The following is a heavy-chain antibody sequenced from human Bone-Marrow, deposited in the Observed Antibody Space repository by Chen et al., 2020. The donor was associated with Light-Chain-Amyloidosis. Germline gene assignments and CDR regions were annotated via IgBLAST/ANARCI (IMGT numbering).Heavy chain of an antibody. CDR2: ICDDGINK. V-gene: IGHV3-33*01. D-gene: IGHD6-13*01. Sequence: QVQLVESGGGVVQPGRSLRLSCAASGFTFSSYGMHWVRQAPGKGLAWVAVICDDGINKYYADAVKGPFTISRENSKNTLYLQMNSLRAEDTAVYYCARNEPEYSSSWYSGVDYWGQGTLVTVSS. CDR3: ARNEPEYSSSWYSGVDY. CDR1: GFTFSSYG. J-gene: IGHJ4*02.